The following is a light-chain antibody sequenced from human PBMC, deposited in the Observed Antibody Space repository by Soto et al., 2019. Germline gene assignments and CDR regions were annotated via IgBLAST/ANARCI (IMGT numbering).Light chain of an antibody. V-gene: IGKV1-39*01. CDR3: QQSYSVPYT. J-gene: IGKJ2*01. CDR2: AAS. CDR1: QSIIRY. Sequence: DIQMTQTPSSLSASVGDRVTITCRASQSIIRYLNWYQQKPGKAPNLLIYAASSLQSGVPSRFIGSGSGTDFTLTISSLQPEDFATYYCQQSYSVPYTFGQWTNLEIK.